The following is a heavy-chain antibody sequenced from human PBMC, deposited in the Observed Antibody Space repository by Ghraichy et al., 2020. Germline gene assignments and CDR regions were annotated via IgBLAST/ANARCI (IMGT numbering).Heavy chain of an antibody. V-gene: IGHV3-30*18. CDR2: ISYDGSNI. CDR3: AKEKWYYYDTSGFYFDY. D-gene: IGHD3-22*01. J-gene: IGHJ4*02. Sequence: LSLTCAASGFTFSSYGMYWVRQAPGKGLEWVAVISYDGSNIYYADSVKGRFTISRDNSKNTLYLQMNSLRAGDTAVYFCAKEKWYYYDTSGFYFDYWGQGTLVTVSS. CDR1: GFTFSSYG.